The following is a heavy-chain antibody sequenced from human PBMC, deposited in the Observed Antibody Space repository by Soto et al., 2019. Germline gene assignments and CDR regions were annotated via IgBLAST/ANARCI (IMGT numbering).Heavy chain of an antibody. J-gene: IGHJ4*02. V-gene: IGHV3-21*01. CDR3: ASLSGSGYDPDY. Sequence: GGSLRLSCAASGFTFSSYSMNWVRQAPGKGLEWVSSISSSSSYIYYADSVKGRFTISRDNAKNSLYLQMNSLRAEDTAVYYSASLSGSGYDPDYWGQGTLVTVSS. CDR1: GFTFSSYS. CDR2: ISSSSSYI. D-gene: IGHD5-12*01.